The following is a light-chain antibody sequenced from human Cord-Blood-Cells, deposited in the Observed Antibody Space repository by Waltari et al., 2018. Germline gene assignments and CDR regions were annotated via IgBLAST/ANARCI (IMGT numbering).Light chain of an antibody. CDR2: DVS. CDR1: SSDVGGYNH. J-gene: IGLJ2*01. V-gene: IGLV2-14*01. Sequence: QSALTQPASVSGSPGQSITISCTGTSSDVGGYNHVSWYQQHPGKAPKRMIYDVSNRPSGVSNRFSGSKSGNTASLTISGLQAEDEADYYCSSYTSSSTVVFGGGTKLTVL. CDR3: SSYTSSSTVV.